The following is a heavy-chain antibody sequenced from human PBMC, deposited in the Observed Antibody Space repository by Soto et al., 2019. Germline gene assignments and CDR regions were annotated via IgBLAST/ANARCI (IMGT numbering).Heavy chain of an antibody. V-gene: IGHV3-30*12. J-gene: IGHJ4*02. Sequence: GGSLRLSCAASGFTFSNHGMHWVRQAPGKGLEWVALIYYDGNNKYYADSVKGRFTISRDNSKNSLYLQMNNLRGEDTAVYYCVRVPSSVWYSFDYWGQGTLVTVSS. CDR2: IYYDGNNK. D-gene: IGHD6-19*01. CDR1: GFTFSNHG. CDR3: VRVPSSVWYSFDY.